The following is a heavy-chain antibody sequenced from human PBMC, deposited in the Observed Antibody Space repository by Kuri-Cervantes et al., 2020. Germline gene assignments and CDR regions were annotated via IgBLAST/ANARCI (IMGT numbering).Heavy chain of an antibody. D-gene: IGHD6-13*01. CDR2: TYYRSKWYN. CDR3: ARGYSSSWYPHPLDY. Sequence: SETLSLTCAISGDSVSSKSAAWNWIRQSPSRGLEWLGRTYYRSKWYNDYAASVKSRININADTSRNQFSLQLNSVTPEDTAVYYCARGYSSSWYPHPLDYWGQGTLVTVSS. J-gene: IGHJ4*02. V-gene: IGHV6-1*01. CDR1: GDSVSSKSAA.